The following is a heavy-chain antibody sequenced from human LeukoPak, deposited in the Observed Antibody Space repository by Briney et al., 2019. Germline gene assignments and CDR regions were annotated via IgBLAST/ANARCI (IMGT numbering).Heavy chain of an antibody. D-gene: IGHD2-15*01. CDR3: ARDPSGFCSGGSCYSNFDF. Sequence: PSETLSLTCTVSGGSINSYYWSWIRQPAGKGLEWIGRIYTSGSTNYNPSLESRVSMSVDTSKNQFSLKLTSVTAADTAVYYCARDPSGFCSGGSCYSNFDFWGQGTLVTVSS. CDR1: GGSINSYY. V-gene: IGHV4-4*07. CDR2: IYTSGST. J-gene: IGHJ4*02.